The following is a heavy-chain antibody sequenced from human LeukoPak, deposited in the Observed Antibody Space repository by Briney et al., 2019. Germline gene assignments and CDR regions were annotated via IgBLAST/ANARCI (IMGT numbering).Heavy chain of an antibody. D-gene: IGHD5-24*01. J-gene: IGHJ4*02. CDR1: GFTVSSNY. V-gene: IGHV3-66*01. CDR2: IYRGGST. CDR3: AKDLAGYNSFVY. Sequence: PGGSLRLSCAASGFTVSSNYMSWVRQAPGKGLEWVSSIYRGGSTYYTDSVKGRFTISRDNSKNTLYLQMNSLRAEDTAVYYCAKDLAGYNSFVYWGQGTLVTVSS.